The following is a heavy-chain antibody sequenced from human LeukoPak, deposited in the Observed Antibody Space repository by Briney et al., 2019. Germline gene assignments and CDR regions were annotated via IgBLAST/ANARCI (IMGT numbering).Heavy chain of an antibody. Sequence: GGSLRLSCAASGFTFSSYTMNWVRQPPGKGLEWVSSITSSGNTIYYADSVKGRFAISRDNAKNSLYLQINSLRAEDTAVYYCANRFVYWGQGTLVTVSS. J-gene: IGHJ4*02. CDR1: GFTFSSYT. CDR3: ANRFVY. CDR2: ITSSGNTI. V-gene: IGHV3-48*03.